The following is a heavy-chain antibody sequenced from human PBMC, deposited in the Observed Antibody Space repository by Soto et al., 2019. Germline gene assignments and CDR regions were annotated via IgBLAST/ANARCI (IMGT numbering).Heavy chain of an antibody. D-gene: IGHD6-13*01. CDR3: TTITWGSSWWGYYFDY. CDR1: GFTFSNAW. V-gene: IGHV3-15*01. Sequence: GGSLRLSCAASGFTFSNAWMSWVRQAPGKGLEWVGRIKSKTDGGTTDYAAPVKGRFTISRDDSKNTLYLQMNSLKTEDTAGYYCTTITWGSSWWGYYFDYWGQGTLVTVSS. J-gene: IGHJ4*02. CDR2: IKSKTDGGTT.